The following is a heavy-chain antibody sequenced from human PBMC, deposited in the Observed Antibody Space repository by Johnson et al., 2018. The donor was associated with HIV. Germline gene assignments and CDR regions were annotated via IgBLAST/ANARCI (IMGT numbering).Heavy chain of an antibody. CDR2: IGTAGDT. V-gene: IGHV3-13*01. D-gene: IGHD6-19*01. J-gene: IGHJ3*01. Sequence: VQLVESRGVLVQPGGSLRLSCAASGFIVSINEMSWVSQAPGKGLEWVSAIGTAGDTYYPGSVMGRFTISRENAKTSLYRPMNSLRAGDTAVEYYAKEGVAGADAFDFWGQGTMVTVSS. CDR1: GFIVSINE. CDR3: AKEGVAGADAFDF.